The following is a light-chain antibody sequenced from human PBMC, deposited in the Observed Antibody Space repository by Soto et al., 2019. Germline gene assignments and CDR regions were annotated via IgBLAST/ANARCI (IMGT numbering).Light chain of an antibody. J-gene: IGLJ3*02. CDR2: DDS. Sequence: SYELTQPPSVSVAPGQTARITCGGTNIGSKSVHWYQQKPGQAPVLVVYDDSDRPSGIPERFSGSNSGNTATLTISRVEAGDEADYYCQVWDSSSDHPGGVFGGGTKLTVL. V-gene: IGLV3-21*02. CDR3: QVWDSSSDHPGGV. CDR1: NIGSKS.